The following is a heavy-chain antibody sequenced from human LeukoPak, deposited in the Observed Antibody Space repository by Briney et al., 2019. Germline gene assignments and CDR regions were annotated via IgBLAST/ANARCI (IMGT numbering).Heavy chain of an antibody. CDR2: IYYSGST. Sequence: PSQTLSLTCTVSGGSISSGGYYWSWIRQHPGKGLEWIGYIYYSGSTYYNPSLKSRVTMSVDTSKNEFSLKLSSVTAADTAVYYCLGENQLLFRAFDIWGQGTMVTVSS. V-gene: IGHV4-31*09. J-gene: IGHJ3*02. CDR3: LGENQLLFRAFDI. CDR1: GGSISSGGYY. D-gene: IGHD2-2*01.